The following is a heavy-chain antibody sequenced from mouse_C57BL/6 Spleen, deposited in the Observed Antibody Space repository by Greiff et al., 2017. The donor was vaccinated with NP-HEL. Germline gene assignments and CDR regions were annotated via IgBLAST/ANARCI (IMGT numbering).Heavy chain of an antibody. V-gene: IGHV1-50*01. J-gene: IGHJ4*01. CDR1: GYTFTSYW. CDR2: IDPSDSYT. D-gene: IGHD2-4*01. CDR3: ARSRGVLGYYYAMDY. Sequence: QVQLQQPGAELVKPGASVKLSCKASGYTFTSYWMQWVKQRPGQGLEWIGEIDPSDSYTNYNQKLKGKATLTVETSSSTAYLQLSSLTSEDSAVYYCARSRGVLGYYYAMDYWGQGTSVTVSS.